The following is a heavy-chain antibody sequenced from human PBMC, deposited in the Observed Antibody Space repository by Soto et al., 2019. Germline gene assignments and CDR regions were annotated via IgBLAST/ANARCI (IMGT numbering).Heavy chain of an antibody. Sequence: SETLSLTCAVSGGSISSGGYSWSWIRQPPGKGLEWIGYIYRSGSTYYNPSLKSRVTISVDTSKNQFSLKLSSVTAADTAVYYCARRYGPGFDYWGQGTLVTVSS. CDR1: GGSISSGGYS. V-gene: IGHV4-30-2*01. CDR3: ARRYGPGFDY. J-gene: IGHJ4*02. D-gene: IGHD4-17*01. CDR2: IYRSGST.